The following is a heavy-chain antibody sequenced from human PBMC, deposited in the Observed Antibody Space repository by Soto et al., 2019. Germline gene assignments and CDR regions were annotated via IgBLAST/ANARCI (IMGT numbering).Heavy chain of an antibody. V-gene: IGHV3-11*06. CDR2: ISGTSAYT. Sequence: GGSLRLSCAASGFTFTDYYMSWIRQAPGKGLEWLAYISGTSAYTNYADTVKGRFTISRDNARNALFLQMDSLRAEDTAVYYCAMNYYDNLNYHLFDHWGHGALLTVSS. CDR3: AMNYYDNLNYHLFDH. J-gene: IGHJ4*01. CDR1: GFTFTDYY. D-gene: IGHD3-22*01.